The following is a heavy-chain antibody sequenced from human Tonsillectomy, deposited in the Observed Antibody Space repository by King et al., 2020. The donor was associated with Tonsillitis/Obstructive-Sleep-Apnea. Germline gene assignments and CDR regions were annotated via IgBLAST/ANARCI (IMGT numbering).Heavy chain of an antibody. D-gene: IGHD6-25*01. CDR3: AVPWGSGFDY. J-gene: IGHJ4*02. CDR2: IIPILAIA. Sequence: QLVQSGAEVKKPGSSVKVSCKASGGTFSTYAISWVRQAPGQGLEWMGRIIPILAIANYAQKFQGRVTITADKSTSTAYMELSSLRSEDTAVYYCAVPWGSGFDYWGQGPLVTVSS. V-gene: IGHV1-69*09. CDR1: GGTFSTYA.